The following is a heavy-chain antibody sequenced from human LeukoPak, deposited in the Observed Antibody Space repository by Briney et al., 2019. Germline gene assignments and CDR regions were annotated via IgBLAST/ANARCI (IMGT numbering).Heavy chain of an antibody. CDR1: AFTFNNYW. V-gene: IGHV3-74*01. J-gene: IGHJ4*02. CDR3: ARDSPRGRFDS. CDR2: IKGDGSST. Sequence: GGSLRLSCVASAFTFNNYWMHWVRQAPGKGLVWVSRIKGDGSSTNYADSVRGRFTISRDNANNSLFLQMNTLRAGDTAFYYCARDSPRGRFDSWGQGALVTVSS.